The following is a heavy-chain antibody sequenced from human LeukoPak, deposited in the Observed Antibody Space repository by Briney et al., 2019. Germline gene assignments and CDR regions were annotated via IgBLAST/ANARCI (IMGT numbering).Heavy chain of an antibody. CDR3: TVEEKGSGDC. Sequence: GGSLTLSCAASGFTFSGSAMHWVRQASGKGLEWVGRIRSKANSYATAYAASVKGRFTISRNDSKNTAYLQMNSLKPEDTAVYYCTVEEKGSGDCWGQGTLVTVSS. D-gene: IGHD1-14*01. J-gene: IGHJ4*02. CDR1: GFTFSGSA. CDR2: IRSKANSYAT. V-gene: IGHV3-73*01.